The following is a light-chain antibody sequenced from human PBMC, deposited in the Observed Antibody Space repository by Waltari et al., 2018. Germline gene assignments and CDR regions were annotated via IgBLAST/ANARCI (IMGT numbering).Light chain of an antibody. Sequence: DIVMTQSPDSLAVPLGERATLNCKSRQSVLYDSNNKNYLAWYQQKPGQPPKLLIYWASTRESGVPDRFSGSGSGTDFTLTISSLQAEDVAVYYCQQYYSFPLTLGGGTKVEIK. CDR3: QQYYSFPLT. CDR2: WAS. CDR1: QSVLYDSNNKNY. J-gene: IGKJ4*01. V-gene: IGKV4-1*01.